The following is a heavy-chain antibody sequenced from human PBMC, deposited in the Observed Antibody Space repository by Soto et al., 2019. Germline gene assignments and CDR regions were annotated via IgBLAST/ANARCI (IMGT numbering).Heavy chain of an antibody. CDR1: GGSFSGYY. CDR3: AIERDTAMVLDAFDI. D-gene: IGHD5-18*01. CDR2: INHSGST. Sequence: SETLSLTCAVYGGSFSGYYWSWIRQPPGKGLEWIGEINHSGSTNYNPSLKSRVTISVDTSKNQFSLKLSSVTAADTAVYYCAIERDTAMVLDAFDIWGQGSMVTVSS. J-gene: IGHJ3*02. V-gene: IGHV4-34*01.